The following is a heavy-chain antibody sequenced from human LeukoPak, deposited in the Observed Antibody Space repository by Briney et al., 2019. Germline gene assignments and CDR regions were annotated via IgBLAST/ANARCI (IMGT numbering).Heavy chain of an antibody. Sequence: GGSLRLSCAASGFTFSSYAMSWVRQAPGKGLEWVSAISGSGGSTYYADSVKGRFTISRDNSKNTLYLQMNSLRAEDTAVYYRAKDLHDYGDCFDYWGQGTLVTVSS. CDR3: AKDLHDYGDCFDY. CDR1: GFTFSSYA. V-gene: IGHV3-23*01. J-gene: IGHJ4*02. D-gene: IGHD4-17*01. CDR2: ISGSGGST.